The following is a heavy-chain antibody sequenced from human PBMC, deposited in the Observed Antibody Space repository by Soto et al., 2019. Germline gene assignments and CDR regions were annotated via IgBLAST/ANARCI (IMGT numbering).Heavy chain of an antibody. CDR3: AKHGQPPYYCYGMDV. CDR2: ISGYNGDT. J-gene: IGHJ6*02. CDR1: AYTFTRYG. Sequence: QGHLVQSGAEVKKPGASVKVSCKTSAYTFTRYGISWVRQAPGQGLEWMGWISGYNGDTNYAQNLPDRVTMPLDTSTTTAYMELRSLTSDGTAVYYCAKHGQPPYYCYGMDVWGQGTTVTVSS. V-gene: IGHV1-18*01.